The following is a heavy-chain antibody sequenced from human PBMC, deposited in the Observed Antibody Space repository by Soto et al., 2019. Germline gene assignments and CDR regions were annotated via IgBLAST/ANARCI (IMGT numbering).Heavy chain of an antibody. CDR1: GFTFSSYA. V-gene: IGHV3-23*01. J-gene: IGHJ4*02. CDR3: AKGNYDFWSGYLVY. CDR2: ISGSGGST. D-gene: IGHD3-3*01. Sequence: GGSLRLSCAASGFTFSSYAMSWVRQAPGKGLEWVSAISGSGGSTYYADSVKGRFTISRDNSKNMLYLQMNSLRAEDTAVYYCAKGNYDFWSGYLVYWGQGTLVTVSS.